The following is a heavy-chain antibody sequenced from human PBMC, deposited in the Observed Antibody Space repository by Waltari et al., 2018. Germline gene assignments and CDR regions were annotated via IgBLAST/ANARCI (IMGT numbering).Heavy chain of an antibody. Sequence: EVQLVESGGGLVQPGRSLRLSCAASGFTFDDYAMHWVRQAPGKGLEWVSGISWNSGSIGYADSVKGRFTISRDNAKNSLYLQMNSLRAEDTALYYCAKDTRIGWNDGWFDYWGQGTLVTVSS. CDR1: GFTFDDYA. D-gene: IGHD1-1*01. V-gene: IGHV3-9*01. CDR2: ISWNSGSI. CDR3: AKDTRIGWNDGWFDY. J-gene: IGHJ4*02.